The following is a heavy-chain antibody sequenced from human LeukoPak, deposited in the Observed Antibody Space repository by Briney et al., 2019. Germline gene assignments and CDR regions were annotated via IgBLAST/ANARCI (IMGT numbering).Heavy chain of an antibody. D-gene: IGHD5/OR15-5a*01. CDR3: ARVVSGGTFDS. CDR2: VYSDGTT. Sequence: KTSETLSLTCTVSDGAIGSYYWIWVRQPADKGFEWIGHVYSDGTTNYNPSLKSRLTMSIDKAKNKFSLKVNSVTAADTAVYYCARVVSGGTFDSWGQGTLVTVSS. CDR1: DGAIGSYY. J-gene: IGHJ5*01. V-gene: IGHV4-4*07.